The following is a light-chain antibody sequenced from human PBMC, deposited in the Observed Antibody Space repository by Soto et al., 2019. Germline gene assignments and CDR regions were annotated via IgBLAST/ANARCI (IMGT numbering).Light chain of an antibody. CDR2: GAS. Sequence: EIVLTQSPGTLSLSPGERATLSCRASETVSSTYLAWYQQKPGQAPRLLIYGASSRATDIPDRFSGSGSGTDXTLXXSRLEPEDCAXXXXQQFGTSPWTFGQGTKVEIK. CDR3: QQFGTSPWT. V-gene: IGKV3-20*01. CDR1: ETVSSTY. J-gene: IGKJ1*01.